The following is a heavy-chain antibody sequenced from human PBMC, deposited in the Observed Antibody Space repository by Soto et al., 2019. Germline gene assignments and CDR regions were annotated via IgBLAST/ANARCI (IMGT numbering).Heavy chain of an antibody. CDR3: AREWWLQN. D-gene: IGHD5-12*01. CDR2: ISYKGST. Sequence: SETLSLTCTISGGAISSYYWSWIRQPPGKGLEWIGYISYKGSTNYNPSLKSRVTISVDTSKNQFSLKLTSVTAADTAVYYCAREWWLQNWGQGTLVTVSS. CDR1: GGAISSYY. V-gene: IGHV4-59*01. J-gene: IGHJ4*02.